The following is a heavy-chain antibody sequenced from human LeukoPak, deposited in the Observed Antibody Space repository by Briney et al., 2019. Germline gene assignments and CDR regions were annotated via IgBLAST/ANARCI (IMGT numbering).Heavy chain of an antibody. CDR3: ARDVIAAAGILDY. J-gene: IGHJ4*02. CDR1: GYTFTGYY. CDR2: INPNSGGT. V-gene: IGHV1-2*02. D-gene: IGHD6-13*01. Sequence: GASVKVSCKASGYTFTGYYMHWVRQAPGQGLEWMGWINPNSGGTNYAQKFQGRVTMTRDTSISTAYMELSRLRSGDTAVYYCARDVIAAAGILDYWGQGTLVTVSP.